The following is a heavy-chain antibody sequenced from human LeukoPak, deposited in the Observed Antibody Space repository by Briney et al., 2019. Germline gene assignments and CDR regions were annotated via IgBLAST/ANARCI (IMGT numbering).Heavy chain of an antibody. CDR3: ARLTRLSTSPDRYYLDY. CDR2: ISTNGGT. D-gene: IGHD6-6*01. Sequence: PSETLSLTCTVSGDSISSYYWSWIRQPPGKGLEWIGYISTNGGTNYIPSLKGRVTISIDTSKNQSSLKLSSVTAADSAVYYCARLTRLSTSPDRYYLDYWGQGTLVTVSS. CDR1: GDSISSYY. J-gene: IGHJ4*02. V-gene: IGHV4-4*09.